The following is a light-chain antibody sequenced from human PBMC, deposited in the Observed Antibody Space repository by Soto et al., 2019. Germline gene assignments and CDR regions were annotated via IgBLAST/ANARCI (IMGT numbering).Light chain of an antibody. CDR1: SSNIGTGYD. CDR3: QIYDRRLSGSV. J-gene: IGLJ1*01. Sequence: QSVLTQPPSVSGAPGQRVTISCTGSSSNIGTGYDVHWYQHLPGTAPKLLIYGNTNRPSGVPDRFSGSKSGTSASLAITGLQAEDEADYYCQIYDRRLSGSVFGTGTKLTVL. V-gene: IGLV1-40*01. CDR2: GNT.